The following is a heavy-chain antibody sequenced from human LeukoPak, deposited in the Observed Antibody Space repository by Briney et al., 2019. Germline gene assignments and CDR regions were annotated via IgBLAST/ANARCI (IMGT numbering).Heavy chain of an antibody. CDR2: IYPGDSGT. V-gene: IGHV5-51*01. J-gene: IGHJ6*02. CDR3: ATITAARPGPWVLGYGMAF. D-gene: IGHD6-6*01. Sequence: GESLKISCKGSGYSFTSYWIGWVRQMPGKGLEWMGIIYPGDSGTRYSPSFQGQVTISADKSISTAYLQWSSLKASDTAMYYCATITAARPGPWVLGYGMAFWSQGTTVTVAS. CDR1: GYSFTSYW.